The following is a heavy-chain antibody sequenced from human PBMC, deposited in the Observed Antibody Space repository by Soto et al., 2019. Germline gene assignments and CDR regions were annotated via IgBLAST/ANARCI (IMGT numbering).Heavy chain of an antibody. CDR1: GFTFDDYA. CDR3: AKDMSSNYEYYFDY. CDR2: ISWNSGSI. J-gene: IGHJ4*02. V-gene: IGHV3-9*01. D-gene: IGHD4-4*01. Sequence: SLKISCAASGFTFDDYAMHWVRQAPGKGLEWVSGISWNSGSIGYADSVKGRFTISRDNAKNSLYLQMNSLRAEDTALYYCAKDMSSNYEYYFDYWGQGTLVTVSS.